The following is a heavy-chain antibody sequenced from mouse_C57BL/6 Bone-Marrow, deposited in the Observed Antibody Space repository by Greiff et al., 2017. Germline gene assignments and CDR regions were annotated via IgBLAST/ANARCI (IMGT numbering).Heavy chain of an antibody. D-gene: IGHD2-4*01. CDR3: ARSGNDYSWFAY. CDR2: IYPRSGNT. V-gene: IGHV1-81*01. Sequence: QVQLKQSGAELARPGASVKLSCKASGYTFTSYGISWVKQRTGQGLEWIGEIYPRSGNTYYNEKFKGKATLTADKSSSTAYMALRSLTSEDSAVYFCARSGNDYSWFAYWGQGTLVTVSA. CDR1: GYTFTSYG. J-gene: IGHJ3*01.